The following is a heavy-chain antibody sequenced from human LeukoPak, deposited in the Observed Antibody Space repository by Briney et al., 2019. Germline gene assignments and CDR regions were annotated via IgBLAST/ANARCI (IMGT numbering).Heavy chain of an antibody. J-gene: IGHJ4*02. CDR2: IYPGDSDT. Sequence: GESLKISCKGSGYTFTTYWIGWVRQMPGKGLEWMGIIYPGDSDTRYSPSFQGQVTISADKSISTAYLQWSNLKASDTAMYYCARLPLGKLEMAIDYWGQGTLVTVSS. D-gene: IGHD5-24*01. CDR3: ARLPLGKLEMAIDY. V-gene: IGHV5-51*01. CDR1: GYTFTTYW.